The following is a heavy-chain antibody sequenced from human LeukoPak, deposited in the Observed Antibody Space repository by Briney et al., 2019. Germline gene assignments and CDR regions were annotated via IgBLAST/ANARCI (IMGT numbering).Heavy chain of an antibody. CDR3: ARRGASGAMFEH. CDR1: GYTFTSYG. CDR2: ISTYNGNT. Sequence: ASVKVSCRASGYTFTSYGFTWVRQAPGQGLEWMGWISTYNGNTNYAERLQGRDTLTTDTSTSIAYMELTSLRSDDTAVYYCARRGASGAMFEHWGQGTLVTVSS. D-gene: IGHD3-10*01. J-gene: IGHJ4*02. V-gene: IGHV1-18*01.